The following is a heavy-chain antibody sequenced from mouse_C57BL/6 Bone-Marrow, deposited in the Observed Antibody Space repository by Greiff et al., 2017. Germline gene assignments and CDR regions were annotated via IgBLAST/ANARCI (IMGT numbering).Heavy chain of an antibody. CDR1: GFTFSSYA. CDR2: ISDGGSYT. V-gene: IGHV5-4*01. CDR3: ARDNSNYGYAMDY. J-gene: IGHJ4*01. D-gene: IGHD2-5*01. Sequence: EVQLVESGGGLVKPGGSLKLSCAASGFTFSSYAMSWVRQTPEKRLEWVATISDGGSYTYYPDNVKGRFTISRDNAKNNLYLQMSHLKSEDTAMYYCARDNSNYGYAMDYWGQGTSVTVSS.